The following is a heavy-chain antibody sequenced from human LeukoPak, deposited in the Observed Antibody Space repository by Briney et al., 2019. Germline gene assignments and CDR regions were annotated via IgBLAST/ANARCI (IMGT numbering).Heavy chain of an antibody. J-gene: IGHJ5*02. Sequence: TGGSLRLSCAASGFSFDDYGMTWVRQRPGKGLEWVSGINWSGDSTDYADSVKGRFTISRDNAKSSLYLQMNSLRAEDTAVYYCARGGFKKYNWNDVVNWFDPWGQGTLVTVSS. V-gene: IGHV3-20*04. CDR3: ARGGFKKYNWNDVVNWFDP. D-gene: IGHD1-20*01. CDR2: INWSGDST. CDR1: GFSFDDYG.